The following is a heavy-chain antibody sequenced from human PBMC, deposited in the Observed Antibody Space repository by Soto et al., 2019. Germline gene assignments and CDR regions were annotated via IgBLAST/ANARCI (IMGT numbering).Heavy chain of an antibody. Sequence: GASVKVSCKASGGTFSSYAISWVRQAPGQGLEWVGGIIPIFGTANYAQKFQGRVTITADESTSTAYMELSSLRSEDTAVYYCARVPDCGGDCRWGQGTLVTVSS. D-gene: IGHD2-21*02. V-gene: IGHV1-69*13. CDR2: IIPIFGTA. CDR1: GGTFSSYA. CDR3: ARVPDCGGDCR. J-gene: IGHJ4*02.